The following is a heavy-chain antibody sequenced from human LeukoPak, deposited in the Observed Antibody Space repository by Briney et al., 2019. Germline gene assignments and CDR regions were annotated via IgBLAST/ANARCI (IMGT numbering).Heavy chain of an antibody. CDR2: MSPNSGNT. CDR3: ARVNRYCSSTSCPHRYYYYMDV. V-gene: IGHV1-8*02. D-gene: IGHD2-2*01. CDR1: GGTFSSYA. J-gene: IGHJ6*03. Sequence: GASVKVSCKASGGTFSSYAISWVRQAPGQGLEWMGWMSPNSGNTGYAQKFQGRVTMTRNTSISTAYMELSSLRSEDTAVYYCARVNRYCSSTSCPHRYYYYMDVWGKGTTVTISS.